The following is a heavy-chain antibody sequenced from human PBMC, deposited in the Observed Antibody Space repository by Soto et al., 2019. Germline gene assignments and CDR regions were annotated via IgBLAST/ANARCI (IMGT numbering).Heavy chain of an antibody. Sequence: QVQLVQSGAEVKKPGSSVKVSCKASGVTFSSTAINWVRQAPGQGLEWMGGIIPIYGTANYAQKFQGSVTITADESTRTAYMELTSLRFQDAAVYYCARDHRYSGGRYGNPWGQGTLVTVSS. D-gene: IGHD6-19*01. CDR2: IIPIYGTA. V-gene: IGHV1-69*12. CDR3: ARDHRYSGGRYGNP. J-gene: IGHJ5*02. CDR1: GVTFSSTA.